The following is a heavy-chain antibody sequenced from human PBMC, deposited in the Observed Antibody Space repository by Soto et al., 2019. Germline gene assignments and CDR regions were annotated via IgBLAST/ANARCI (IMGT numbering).Heavy chain of an antibody. CDR2: ISYDGSNK. J-gene: IGHJ4*02. CDR3: AREHLGRQWLDYDY. D-gene: IGHD6-19*01. CDR1: GFTFSSYA. V-gene: IGHV3-30-3*01. Sequence: QVQLVESGGGVVQPGRSLRLSCAASGFTFSSYAMHWVRQAPGKGLAWVAVISYDGSNKYYADSVKGRFTISRDNSKNTLYLQMNSLRAEDTAVYYCAREHLGRQWLDYDYWGQGTLVTVSS.